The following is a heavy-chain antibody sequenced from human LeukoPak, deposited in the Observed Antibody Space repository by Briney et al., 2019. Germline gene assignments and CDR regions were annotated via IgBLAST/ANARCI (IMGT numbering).Heavy chain of an antibody. D-gene: IGHD3-9*01. V-gene: IGHV4-34*01. CDR3: ARKTGYYYYGMDV. CDR2: INHSGST. Sequence: PSETLSLTCAVYGGSFSGSYWSWIRQPPGKGLEWIGEINHSGSTNYNPSLKSRVAISVDTYKNQFSLKLSSVTAADTAVYYCARKTGYYYYGMDVWGKGTTVTVSS. CDR1: GGSFSGSY. J-gene: IGHJ6*04.